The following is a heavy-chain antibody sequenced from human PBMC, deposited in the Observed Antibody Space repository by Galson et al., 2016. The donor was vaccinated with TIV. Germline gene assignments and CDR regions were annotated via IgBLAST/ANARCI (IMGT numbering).Heavy chain of an antibody. J-gene: IGHJ4*02. V-gene: IGHV1-2*02. D-gene: IGHD4-17*01. CDR2: ISPNTGDT. Sequence: SVKVSCKASGVTFNNYAFSWVRQAPGQGLEWMGWISPNTGDTNYAQKFKGRVTMTRDTSITTVYMELTRLRSDDTAVYYCARFEYGDYVDYWGQGTLVTVSS. CDR1: GVTFNNYA. CDR3: ARFEYGDYVDY.